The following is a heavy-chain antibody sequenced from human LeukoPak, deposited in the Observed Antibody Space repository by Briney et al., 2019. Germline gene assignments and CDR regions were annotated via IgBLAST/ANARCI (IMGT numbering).Heavy chain of an antibody. CDR3: AKAGDTAYSIPYSFDY. D-gene: IGHD2-15*01. CDR1: GFTFSSYA. J-gene: IGHJ4*02. V-gene: IGHV3-23*01. Sequence: GGSLRLSCAASGFTFSSYAMSWVRQAPGKGLEWVSSISGSGGSIYYADSLKGRFSISRENSKNTLHLQMNSLRAEDTAVYYCAKAGDTAYSIPYSFDYWGQGTLVTVSS. CDR2: ISGSGGSI.